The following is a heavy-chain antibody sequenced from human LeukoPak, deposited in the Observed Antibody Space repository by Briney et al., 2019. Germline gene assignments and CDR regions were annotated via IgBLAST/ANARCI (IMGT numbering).Heavy chain of an antibody. D-gene: IGHD1-14*01. Sequence: RGSLRLSCAASGLTFSSYSMNWVRQAPGKGLEWVSSICSSSSYIYYADPVKGRFTISRDNAKNSLYLQMNSLRAEDTAVYYCARDPPRSQNLRYFDLWGRGTLVTVSS. CDR2: ICSSSSYI. CDR1: GLTFSSYS. J-gene: IGHJ2*01. V-gene: IGHV3-21*01. CDR3: ARDPPRSQNLRYFDL.